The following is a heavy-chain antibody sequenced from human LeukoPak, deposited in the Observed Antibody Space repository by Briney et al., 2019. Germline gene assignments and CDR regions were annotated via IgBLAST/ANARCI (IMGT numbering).Heavy chain of an antibody. CDR2: ISAYNGNT. CDR1: GYTFTSYG. J-gene: IGHJ6*03. V-gene: IGHV1-18*01. Sequence: ASVKVSCKASGYTFTSYGISWVRQAPGQGLEWMGWISAYNGNTNYAQKLQGRVTMTTDTSTSTAYMELRSLRSDDTAVYYCAREVRDGYYGSGSYYHPYYYYYMDVWGKGTTVTVSS. D-gene: IGHD3-10*01. CDR3: AREVRDGYYGSGSYYHPYYYYYMDV.